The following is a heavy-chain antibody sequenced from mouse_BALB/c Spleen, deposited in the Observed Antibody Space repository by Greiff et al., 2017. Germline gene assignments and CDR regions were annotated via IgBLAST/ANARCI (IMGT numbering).Heavy chain of an antibody. CDR2: IDPANGNT. CDR1: GFNFKDTY. V-gene: IGHV14-3*02. D-gene: IGHD1-1*01. CDR3: ARSSYYYGSSYYAMDY. J-gene: IGHJ4*01. Sequence: EVQLQQSGAELVKPGASVKLSCTASGFNFKDTYMHWVKQRPEQGLEWIGRIDPANGNTKYDPKFQGKATITADTSSNTAYLQLSSLTSEDTAVYYCARSSYYYGSSYYAMDYWGQGTSVTVSS.